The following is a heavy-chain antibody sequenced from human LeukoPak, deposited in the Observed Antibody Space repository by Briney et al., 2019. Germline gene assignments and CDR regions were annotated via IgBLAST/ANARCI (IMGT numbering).Heavy chain of an antibody. CDR2: ISYDGSNK. Sequence: GRSLRLSCAASGFTFSSYAMHWVRQAPGKGLEGVAVISYDGSNKYYADSVKGRFTISRDNSKNTLYLQMNSLRAEDTAVYYCARDLVRGVIGYFDYWGQGTLVTVSS. CDR1: GFTFSSYA. CDR3: ARDLVRGVIGYFDY. D-gene: IGHD3-10*01. J-gene: IGHJ4*02. V-gene: IGHV3-30*04.